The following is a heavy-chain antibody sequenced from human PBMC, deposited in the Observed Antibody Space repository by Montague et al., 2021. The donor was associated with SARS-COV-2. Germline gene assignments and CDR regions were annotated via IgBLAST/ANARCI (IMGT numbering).Heavy chain of an antibody. CDR3: AGVPSSSWYFEY. Sequence: SLRLSCAASGFNFSSYWMSWVRQAPGKGLEWVANIKQDGSEKYYVDSVKGRFTISRDNAKHSLYLQMSSLRAEDTAVYYCAGVPSSSWYFEYWGQGTLVTVSS. J-gene: IGHJ4*02. CDR1: GFNFSSYW. D-gene: IGHD6-13*01. V-gene: IGHV3-7*01. CDR2: IKQDGSEK.